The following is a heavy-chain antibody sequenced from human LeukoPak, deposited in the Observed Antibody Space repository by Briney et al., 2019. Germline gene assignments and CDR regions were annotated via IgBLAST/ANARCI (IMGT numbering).Heavy chain of an antibody. CDR2: IYPGDPDT. V-gene: IGHV5-51*01. CDR1: GYSFTTYW. CDR3: ARRFDTSGYFQN. D-gene: IGHD3-22*01. J-gene: IGHJ1*01. Sequence: GESLKISCKGSGYSFTTYWIGWVRQMPGKGLEWMGIIYPGDPDTRYSPSFQGQVTISADKSISTAYLQWNSLKASDTAMYYCARRFDTSGYFQNWGQGTLVTVSS.